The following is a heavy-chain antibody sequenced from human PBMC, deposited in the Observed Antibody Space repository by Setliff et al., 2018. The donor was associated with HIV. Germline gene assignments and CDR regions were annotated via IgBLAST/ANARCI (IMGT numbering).Heavy chain of an antibody. CDR2: IKKDGSEK. Sequence: LRLSCAASGFAFSNYWMSWVRQAPGKGLEWVANIKKDGSEKSYVDSVKGRFTISRDNAKNSLYLQMNSLRAEDTAVYYCARDAALLDAVRLVGIAVPGGDRWGQGTLVTVSS. CDR1: GFAFSNYW. CDR3: ARDAALLDAVRLVGIAVPGGDR. J-gene: IGHJ5*02. V-gene: IGHV3-7*05. D-gene: IGHD6-19*01.